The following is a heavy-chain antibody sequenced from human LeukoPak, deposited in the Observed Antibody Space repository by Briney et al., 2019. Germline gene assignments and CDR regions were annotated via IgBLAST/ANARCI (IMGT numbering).Heavy chain of an antibody. D-gene: IGHD2-15*01. Sequence: GGSLRLSCAASGFTFSTYAMHWVRQGPGKGLEWVAVISYDGSNKYYADSVKGRFTISRDNSKNTLYLQMNSLRAEDTAVYYCARVGGRLYYFDYWGQGTLVTVSS. CDR1: GFTFSTYA. CDR2: ISYDGSNK. V-gene: IGHV3-30-3*01. CDR3: ARVGGRLYYFDY. J-gene: IGHJ4*02.